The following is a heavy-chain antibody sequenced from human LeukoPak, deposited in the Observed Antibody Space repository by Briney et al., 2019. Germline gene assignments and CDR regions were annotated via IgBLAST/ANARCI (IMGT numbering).Heavy chain of an antibody. J-gene: IGHJ5*02. CDR3: AHRRGGSSSWYPVDWFDP. V-gene: IGHV2-5*02. Sequence: SGPTLVKPTQTLTLTFTFSGFSLSTSGVGVGWIRQPPGKALEWLALIYWDDDKRYSPSLKSRLTITKDTSKNQVVLTMTNMDPVDTATYYCAHRRGGSSSWYPVDWFDPWGQGTLVTVSS. CDR2: IYWDDDK. CDR1: GFSLSTSGVG. D-gene: IGHD6-13*01.